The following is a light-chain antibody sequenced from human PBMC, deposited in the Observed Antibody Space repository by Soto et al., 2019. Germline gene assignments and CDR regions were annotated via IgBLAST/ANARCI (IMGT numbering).Light chain of an antibody. CDR2: DAS. J-gene: IGKJ5*01. V-gene: IGKV3-15*01. Sequence: EIVLTQSPATLSLSPGERATLSCRASQSVSSNLAWYQQKPGQAPRLLIYDASTRATGIPARFSGSGSGTEFTLTISSLQSEDFAVYSCQQYNNWPPITFSQGTRLEIK. CDR3: QQYNNWPPIT. CDR1: QSVSSN.